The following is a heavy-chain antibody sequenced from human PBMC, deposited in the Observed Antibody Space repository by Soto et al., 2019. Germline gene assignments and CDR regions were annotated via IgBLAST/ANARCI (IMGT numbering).Heavy chain of an antibody. D-gene: IGHD3-10*01. Sequence: LGESLKISCKGSGYSFTSYWISWVRQMPGKGLEWMGRIDPSDSYTNYSPSFQGHVTISADKSISTAYLQWSSLKASDTAMYYCARLIGDPIFLWFGELLLDGFYQDPWGQGTLVTVSS. V-gene: IGHV5-10-1*01. J-gene: IGHJ5*02. CDR3: ARLIGDPIFLWFGELLLDGFYQDP. CDR2: IDPSDSYT. CDR1: GYSFTSYW.